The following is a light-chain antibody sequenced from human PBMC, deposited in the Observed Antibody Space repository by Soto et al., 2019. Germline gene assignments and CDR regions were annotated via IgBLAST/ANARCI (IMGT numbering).Light chain of an antibody. CDR3: QQYGSSPFT. V-gene: IGKV3-20*01. CDR2: GAS. J-gene: IGKJ3*01. CDR1: QSVSSSY. Sequence: ESVLTQSPGTLSMSPGERATLSCRASQSVSSSYSAWYQQKPGQAPRLLIYGASRRATGIADRFSGSGSGTDFTLTISRLEPEDSAVYYCQQYGSSPFTFGPETKVDIK.